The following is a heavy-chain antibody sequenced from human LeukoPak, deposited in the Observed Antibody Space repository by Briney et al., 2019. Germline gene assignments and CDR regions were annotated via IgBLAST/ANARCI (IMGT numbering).Heavy chain of an antibody. CDR1: GFTFNTYA. J-gene: IGHJ4*02. Sequence: GGSLRLSCAASGFTFNTYAMHWVRQAPGKGLEWVAVISHDGRDKFYSDSVKGRFTVSRDNSKNTLYLQMNSLRAEDTAVYYCARDLAYYDILTGSDYWGQGTLVTVSS. D-gene: IGHD3-9*01. CDR3: ARDLAYYDILTGSDY. V-gene: IGHV3-30*03. CDR2: ISHDGRDK.